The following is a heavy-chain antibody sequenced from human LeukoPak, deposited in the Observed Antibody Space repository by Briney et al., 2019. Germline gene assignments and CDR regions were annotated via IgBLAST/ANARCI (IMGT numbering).Heavy chain of an antibody. CDR1: GFTFSSYS. V-gene: IGHV3-21*01. CDR2: ISSSSSYI. Sequence: SGGSLRLSCAASGFTFSSYSMNWVRQAPGKGLEWVSSISSSSSYIYYADSVKGRFTISRDNAKNSLYLQMNSLRAEDTAVYYCARFLSLGGATDFDYWGQGTLVTVSS. J-gene: IGHJ4*02. CDR3: ARFLSLGGATDFDY. D-gene: IGHD1-26*01.